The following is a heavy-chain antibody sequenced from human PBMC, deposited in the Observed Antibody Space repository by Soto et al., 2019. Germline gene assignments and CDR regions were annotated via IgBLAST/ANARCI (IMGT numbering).Heavy chain of an antibody. J-gene: IGHJ4*02. CDR2: IWYDGSNK. D-gene: IGHD6-13*01. Sequence: RRLSCAASGFTFSSYGMHWVRQAPGKGLEWVAVIWYDGSNKYYADSVKGRFTISRDNSKNTLYLQMNSLRAEDTAVYYCARDAGYSSSWSHFDYWGQGTLVTVSS. CDR3: ARDAGYSSSWSHFDY. CDR1: GFTFSSYG. V-gene: IGHV3-33*01.